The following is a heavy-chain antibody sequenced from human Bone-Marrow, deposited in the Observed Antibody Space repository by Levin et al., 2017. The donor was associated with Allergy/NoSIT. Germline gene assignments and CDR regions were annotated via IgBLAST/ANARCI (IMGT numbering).Heavy chain of an antibody. CDR3: VKGEDSYFDY. J-gene: IGHJ4*02. CDR1: GFKFSNYA. V-gene: IGHV3-23*01. D-gene: IGHD3-22*01. Sequence: GGSLRLSCEASGFKFSNYAMNWVRQTPGKGLEWVSAIGGSNYSTYYADSVKGRFTISRDNTKSPVFLQMDSLRADDTAIYYCVKGEDSYFDYWGQGSLVTVSS. CDR2: IGGSNYST.